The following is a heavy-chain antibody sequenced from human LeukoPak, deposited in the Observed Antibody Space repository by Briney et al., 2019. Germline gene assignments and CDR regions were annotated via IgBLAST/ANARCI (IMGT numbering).Heavy chain of an antibody. CDR1: GFTFSSYG. CDR3: AREDGEYYYDSSGYYYDY. J-gene: IGHJ4*02. D-gene: IGHD3-22*01. CDR2: IWYDGSNK. Sequence: GRSLRLSCAASGFTFSSYGMHWVRQAPGKGLEWVAVIWYDGSNKYYADSVKGRFTISRDNSKNTLYLQMNSPRAEDTAVYYCAREDGEYYYDSSGYYYDYWGQGTLVTVSS. V-gene: IGHV3-33*01.